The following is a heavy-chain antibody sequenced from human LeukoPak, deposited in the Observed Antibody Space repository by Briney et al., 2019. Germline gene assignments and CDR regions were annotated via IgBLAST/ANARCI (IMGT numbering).Heavy chain of an antibody. V-gene: IGHV1-69*13. CDR3: AREAGYCSSTSCRYYYYMDV. J-gene: IGHJ6*03. CDR2: IIPIFGTA. CDR1: GGTFSSYA. Sequence: GASVKVSCKASGGTFSSYAISWVRQAPGQGLEWMGGIIPIFGTANYAQKFQGRVTITADESTSTAYMELSSLRSEDTAVYYCAREAGYCSSTSCRYYYYMDVWGKGTTVTVSS. D-gene: IGHD2-2*01.